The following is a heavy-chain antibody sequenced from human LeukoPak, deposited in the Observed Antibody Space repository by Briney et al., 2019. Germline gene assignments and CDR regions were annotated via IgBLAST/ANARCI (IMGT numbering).Heavy chain of an antibody. CDR2: ISGSGGST. CDR1: GFTFSSYA. CDR3: AKGGDGYNKDYYYGMDV. D-gene: IGHD5-24*01. V-gene: IGHV3-23*01. J-gene: IGHJ6*02. Sequence: PGGSLRLSCAASGFTFSSYAMSWVRQAPGKGLEWVSAISGSGGSTYYADSVKGRFTISRDNSKNTLYLQMNSLRAEDTAVYYCAKGGDGYNKDYYYGMDVWGQGTTVTVSS.